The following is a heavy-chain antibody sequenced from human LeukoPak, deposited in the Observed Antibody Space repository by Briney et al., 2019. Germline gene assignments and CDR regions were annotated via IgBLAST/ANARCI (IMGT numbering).Heavy chain of an antibody. Sequence: GGSLRLSCAASGFTFSSYAMSWVRQAPGKGLEWVSAISGSGGSTYYADSVKGRFTISRDNSKNTLYLQMNSLTAEDTAVYYCAKITYDFWSGYYYYFDYWGQGTLVTVSS. CDR3: AKITYDFWSGYYYYFDY. D-gene: IGHD3-3*01. V-gene: IGHV3-23*01. CDR1: GFTFSSYA. CDR2: ISGSGGST. J-gene: IGHJ4*02.